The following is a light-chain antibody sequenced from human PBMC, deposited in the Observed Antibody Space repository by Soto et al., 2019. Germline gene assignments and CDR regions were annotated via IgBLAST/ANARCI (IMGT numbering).Light chain of an antibody. CDR2: KAS. J-gene: IGKJ1*01. Sequence: DIHMTHAPSTLSVTLVDRVTITCRASQTISSWLALYQQKPGNAPKLLIYKASTLKSGVPSRFSGSGSGTELTPTISSLQPDDFATYYCQHYNSYSEPFGQGTKVDIK. CDR3: QHYNSYSEP. V-gene: IGKV1-5*03. CDR1: QTISSW.